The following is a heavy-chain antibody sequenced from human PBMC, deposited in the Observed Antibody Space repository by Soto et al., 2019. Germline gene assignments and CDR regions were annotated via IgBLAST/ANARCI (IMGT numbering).Heavy chain of an antibody. CDR1: GGSISSGDYY. D-gene: IGHD3-10*01. V-gene: IGHV4-30-4*01. CDR3: ARAQGSGFLVS. J-gene: IGHJ4*02. Sequence: QVQLQESGPGLVKPSQTLSLTCTVSGGSISSGDYYWSWIRQPPGKGLEWIGYIYYSGSTYYNPSLKRRFTISVDTSKNQFSLKLSAVTAADTAVSYCARAQGSGFLVSWGQGTLVTVSS. CDR2: IYYSGST.